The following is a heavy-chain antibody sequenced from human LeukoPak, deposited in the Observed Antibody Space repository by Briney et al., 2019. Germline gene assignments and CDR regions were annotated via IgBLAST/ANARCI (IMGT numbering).Heavy chain of an antibody. CDR3: ARINTDSGSYYDY. Sequence: GASVTVSFTSSVYTFTFYYMHWVRQAPGQGQEGRGWINPNSGGTNYAQKFQGRVTMTRDTSISTAYMELSRLRSDDTAVYYCARINTDSGSYYDYWGQGTLVTVSS. J-gene: IGHJ4*02. CDR1: VYTFTFYY. CDR2: INPNSGGT. V-gene: IGHV1-2*02. D-gene: IGHD1-26*01.